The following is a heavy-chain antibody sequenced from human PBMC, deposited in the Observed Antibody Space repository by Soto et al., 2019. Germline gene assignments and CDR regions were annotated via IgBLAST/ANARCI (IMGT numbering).Heavy chain of an antibody. Sequence: QITLKESGPPLVKPTQPLTLTCTFSGFSLTTRGVGVGWIRQPPGKALECLALIYWDDDKRYSPSLQSRLSITKDTSNNQVVLTMTNVDPVDTATYYCAHIPNYYQYDWFDPWGQGTLVSVSS. CDR2: IYWDDDK. CDR1: GFSLTTRGVG. J-gene: IGHJ5*02. CDR3: AHIPNYYQYDWFDP. D-gene: IGHD3-16*01. V-gene: IGHV2-5*02.